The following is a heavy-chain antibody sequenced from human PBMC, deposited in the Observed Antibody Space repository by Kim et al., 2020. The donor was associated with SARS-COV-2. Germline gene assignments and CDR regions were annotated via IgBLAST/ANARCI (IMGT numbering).Heavy chain of an antibody. V-gene: IGHV3-30*02. CDR3: AKVPSADYYDGSSPFDY. J-gene: IGHJ4*02. Sequence: VKCRFTITGGNSKNTLYLQMNSLRAEDTAVYYCAKVPSADYYDGSSPFDYWGQGTLVTVSS. D-gene: IGHD3-22*01.